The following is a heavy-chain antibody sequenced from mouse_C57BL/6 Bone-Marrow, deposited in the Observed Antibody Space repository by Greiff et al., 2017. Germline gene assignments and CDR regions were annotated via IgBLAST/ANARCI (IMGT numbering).Heavy chain of an antibody. CDR1: GYTFTSYG. Sequence: VQLQQSGAELARPGASVKLSCKASGYTFTSYGISWVKQRTGQGLEWIGEIYPRSGNTYYNEKFKGKATLTADKSSRTAYMELRSLTSEDSAVYFCARRTGTGWLAYWGQGTLVTVSA. V-gene: IGHV1-81*01. J-gene: IGHJ3*01. CDR3: ARRTGTGWLAY. CDR2: IYPRSGNT. D-gene: IGHD4-1*01.